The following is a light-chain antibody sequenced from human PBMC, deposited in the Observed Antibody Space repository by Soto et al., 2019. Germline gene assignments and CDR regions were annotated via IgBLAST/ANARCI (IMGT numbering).Light chain of an antibody. V-gene: IGLV1-51*01. Sequence: QSVLTQPPSVSAAPGQKVTISCSGSSSNIGNNYVSWYQQLPGTAPKVLIYDNNSRPSGIPDRFSGSKSGTSATLGITGLQTGDEADYYCGTWDNSLSAYVFGTGTKVTVL. CDR2: DNN. CDR1: SSNIGNNY. J-gene: IGLJ1*01. CDR3: GTWDNSLSAYV.